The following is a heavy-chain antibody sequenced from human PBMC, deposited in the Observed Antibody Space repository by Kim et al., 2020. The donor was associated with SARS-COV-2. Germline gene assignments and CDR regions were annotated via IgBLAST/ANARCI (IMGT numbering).Heavy chain of an antibody. J-gene: IGHJ4*02. CDR3: ARDGYSSGWPYSGVGFDY. CDR1: GFTFSSYA. CDR2: ISYDGSNK. V-gene: IGHV3-30-3*01. Sequence: GGSLRLSCAASGFTFSSYAMHWVRQAPGKGLEWVAVISYDGSNKYYADSVKGRFTISRDNSKNTLYLQMNSLRAEDTAVYYCARDGYSSGWPYSGVGFDYWGQGTLVTVSS. D-gene: IGHD6-19*01.